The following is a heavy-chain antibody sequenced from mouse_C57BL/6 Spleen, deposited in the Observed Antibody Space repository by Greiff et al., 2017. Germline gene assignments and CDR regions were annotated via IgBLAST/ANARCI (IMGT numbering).Heavy chain of an antibody. D-gene: IGHD2-1*01. CDR3: AREVGNYLWYFDV. J-gene: IGHJ1*03. CDR1: GFTFSDYY. CDR2: INYDGSST. Sequence: DVKLVESEGGLVQPGSSMKFSCTASGFTFSDYYMAWVRPVPEKGLEWVANINYDGSSTYYLDSLKSRFIISIDNAKNILYLQMSSLKSEDTATYYCAREVGNYLWYFDVWGTGTTVTVSS. V-gene: IGHV5-16*01.